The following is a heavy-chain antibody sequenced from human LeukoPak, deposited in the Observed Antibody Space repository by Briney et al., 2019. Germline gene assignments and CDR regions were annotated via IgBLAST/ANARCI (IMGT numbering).Heavy chain of an antibody. Sequence: PGGSLRLSCAASGFTFDDYAMHWVRQAPGKGLEWVSLISGDGGRTYYADSVKGRFTISRDNSKNSLYLQMNSLRTEDTALYYCSNSQCRSTWDAFDIWGQGTIVTVSS. CDR3: SNSQCRSTWDAFDI. J-gene: IGHJ3*02. CDR1: GFTFDDYA. CDR2: ISGDGGRT. D-gene: IGHD5/OR15-5a*01. V-gene: IGHV3-43*02.